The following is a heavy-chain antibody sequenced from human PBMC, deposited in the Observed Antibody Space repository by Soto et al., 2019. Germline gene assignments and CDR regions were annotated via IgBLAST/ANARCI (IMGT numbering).Heavy chain of an antibody. J-gene: IGHJ4*02. D-gene: IGHD3-10*01. Sequence: GXSVKVSCRASAYPFTGYYMHWVRQAPGQGLEWMGWINPNSGGTNYAQKFQGRVTMTRDTSISTAYMELSRLRSDDTAVYYCASEMVRGVIIPRGYWGQGTLVTVSS. V-gene: IGHV1-2*02. CDR3: ASEMVRGVIIPRGY. CDR1: AYPFTGYY. CDR2: INPNSGGT.